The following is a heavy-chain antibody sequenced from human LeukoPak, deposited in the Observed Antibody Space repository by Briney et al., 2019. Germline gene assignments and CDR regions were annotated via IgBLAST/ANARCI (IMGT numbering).Heavy chain of an antibody. CDR3: AREGPRGNSQFDY. Sequence: GGSLRLSCAASGFTFSSYGMHWVRQAPGKGLEWVALIWYDGSNKYYADSVKGRLTISRDNSKNTLYLQMNSLRAGDTAVYYCAREGPRGNSQFDYWGQGTLVTVSS. J-gene: IGHJ4*02. CDR2: IWYDGSNK. CDR1: GFTFSSYG. V-gene: IGHV3-33*01. D-gene: IGHD2/OR15-2a*01.